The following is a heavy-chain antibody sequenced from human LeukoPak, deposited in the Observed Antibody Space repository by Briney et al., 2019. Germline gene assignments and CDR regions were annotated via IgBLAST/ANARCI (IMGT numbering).Heavy chain of an antibody. D-gene: IGHD2-21*02. CDR2: ISYDGSNK. Sequence: GGSLRLSCAASGFTFSSYAMHWVRQAPGKGLEWVAVISYDGSNKYYADSVKGRFTISRDNSKNTLYLQMNSLRAEDTALYHCAKEVDCPSDCLFFHSWGQGTLVTVSS. CDR3: AKEVDCPSDCLFFHS. CDR1: GFTFSSYA. V-gene: IGHV3-30*04. J-gene: IGHJ4*02.